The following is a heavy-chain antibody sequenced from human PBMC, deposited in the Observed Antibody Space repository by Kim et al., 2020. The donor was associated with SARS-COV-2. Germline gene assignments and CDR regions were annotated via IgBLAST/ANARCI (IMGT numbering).Heavy chain of an antibody. J-gene: IGHJ1*01. D-gene: IGHD3-9*01. CDR3: AGTNYDILTGPEGYFQH. Sequence: SETLSLTCTVSGGSISSGSYYWSWIRQPAGKGLEWIGRIYTSGSTNYNPSLKSRVTISVDTSKNQFSLKLSSVTAADTAVYYWAGTNYDILTGPEGYFQHWGQSTLVTVSS. CDR2: IYTSGST. V-gene: IGHV4-61*02. CDR1: GGSISSGSYY.